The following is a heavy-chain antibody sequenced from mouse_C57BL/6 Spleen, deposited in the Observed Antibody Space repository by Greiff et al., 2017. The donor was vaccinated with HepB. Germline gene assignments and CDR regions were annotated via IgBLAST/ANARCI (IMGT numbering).Heavy chain of an antibody. CDR1: GYAFSSSW. CDR2: IYPGDGDT. CDR3: ARVDYDYDVDFDY. Sequence: VQLVESGPELVKPGASVKISCKASGYAFSSSWMNWVKQRPGKGLEWIGRIYPGDGDTNYNGKFKGKATLTADKSSSTAYMQLSSLTSEDSAVYFCARVDYDYDVDFDYWGQGTTLTVSS. J-gene: IGHJ2*01. D-gene: IGHD2-4*01. V-gene: IGHV1-82*01.